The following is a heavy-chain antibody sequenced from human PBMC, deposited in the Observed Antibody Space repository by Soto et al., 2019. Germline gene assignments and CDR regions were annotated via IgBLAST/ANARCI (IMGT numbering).Heavy chain of an antibody. CDR3: ARGFRVATTTAYYFDY. CDR1: GFTFSSYG. CDR2: IWYDGSNK. J-gene: IGHJ4*02. D-gene: IGHD5-12*01. Sequence: QVQLVESGGGVVQPGRSLRLSCAASGFTFSSYGMHWVRQAPGKGLEWVAVIWYDGSNKYYADSVKGRFTISRDNSKNTLYLQMNSLRDEDTAVYYCARGFRVATTTAYYFDYWGQGTLVTVSS. V-gene: IGHV3-33*01.